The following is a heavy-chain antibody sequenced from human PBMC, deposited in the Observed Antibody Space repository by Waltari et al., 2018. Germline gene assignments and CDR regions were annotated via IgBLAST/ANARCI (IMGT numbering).Heavy chain of an antibody. CDR3: ARRESGSYPYYFDF. CDR1: GYRFTNYW. V-gene: IGHV5-51*03. D-gene: IGHD1-26*01. Sequence: EVQLVQSGAEMKKPGDSLRISCKTSGYRFTNYWIGWVRQIPGKGLEWLGNIYPSDSDARYSPSFRGQVTISADESINTAYLQWNSLRASDSAIYYCARRESGSYPYYFDFWGQGTLVTVSS. J-gene: IGHJ4*02. CDR2: IYPSDSDA.